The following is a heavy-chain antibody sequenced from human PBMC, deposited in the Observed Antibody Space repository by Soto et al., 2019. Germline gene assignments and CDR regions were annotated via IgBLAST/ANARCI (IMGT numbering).Heavy chain of an antibody. V-gene: IGHV1-18*01. CDR3: ARDQSFDRTYYYGLDV. CDR2: ISPFNGNT. Sequence: ASVKVSCKSSGYPFTHYGITWIRQAPGQGLEWMGWISPFNGNTNYGQTLQGRVTLTTETSTSTVYMELRSLRSDDTAVYYCARDQSFDRTYYYGLDVWGRGTTVTVSS. J-gene: IGHJ6*02. CDR1: GYPFTHYG. D-gene: IGHD3-16*01.